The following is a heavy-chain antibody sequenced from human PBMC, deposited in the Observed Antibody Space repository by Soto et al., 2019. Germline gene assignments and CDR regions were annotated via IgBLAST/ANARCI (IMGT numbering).Heavy chain of an antibody. CDR1: GGSFSGYY. Sequence: SETLSLTCAVYGGSFSGYYWSWIRQPPGKGLEWIGEINHSGSTNYNPSLKSRVTISVDTSKNQFSLKLSSVTAADTAVYYCARGGYHNWFDPWGQGTLVTVSS. CDR3: ARGGYHNWFDP. CDR2: INHSGST. V-gene: IGHV4-34*01. D-gene: IGHD1-1*01. J-gene: IGHJ5*02.